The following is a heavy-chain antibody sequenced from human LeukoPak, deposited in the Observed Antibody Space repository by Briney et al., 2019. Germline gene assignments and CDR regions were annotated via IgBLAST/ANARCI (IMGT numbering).Heavy chain of an antibody. CDR1: GGSFSGYY. CDR2: INHSGST. V-gene: IGHV4-34*01. Sequence: PSETLSLTCAVYGGSFSGYYWSWIRQPPGKGLEWIGEINHSGSTNYNPSLKSRVTISVDTSKNQFSLKLSSVTAADTAVYYCARLPGFWSGYVYWYFDLWGRGTLVTVSS. CDR3: ARLPGFWSGYVYWYFDL. J-gene: IGHJ2*01. D-gene: IGHD3-3*01.